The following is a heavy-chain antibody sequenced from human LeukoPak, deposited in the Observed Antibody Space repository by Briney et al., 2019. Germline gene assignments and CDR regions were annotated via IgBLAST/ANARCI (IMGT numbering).Heavy chain of an antibody. CDR2: INWNGGST. CDR3: ARDLNYYGSGKSFGY. CDR1: GFTFDDYG. D-gene: IGHD3-10*01. Sequence: PGGSLRLSCAASGFTFDDYGMSWVRQAPGKGLEWVSGINWNGGSTGYADSVKGRFTISRDNAKNSLYLQMNSLRAEDTALYYCARDLNYYGSGKSFGYWGQGTLVTVSS. J-gene: IGHJ4*02. V-gene: IGHV3-20*04.